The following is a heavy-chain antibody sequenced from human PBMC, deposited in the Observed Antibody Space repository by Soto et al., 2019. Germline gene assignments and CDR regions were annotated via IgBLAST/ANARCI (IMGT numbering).Heavy chain of an antibody. J-gene: IGHJ6*02. V-gene: IGHV4-39*01. CDR3: ARLGGYCSTTGCYGYYAMDV. CDR1: GGSISSSNYY. D-gene: IGHD2-2*01. CDR2: IYYSGNT. Sequence: SETLSLTCTVSGGSISSSNYYWGWIRQPPGKGLEWIGSIYYSGNTYYNPSLKSRVTMSVDTSKNQFSPKPSSVTAADTAVYYCARLGGYCSTTGCYGYYAMDVWGQGTTVTVSS.